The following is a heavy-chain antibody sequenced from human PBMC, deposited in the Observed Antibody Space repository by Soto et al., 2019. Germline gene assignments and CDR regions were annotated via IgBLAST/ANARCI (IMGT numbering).Heavy chain of an antibody. CDR3: AKYGTSLGGGDFFDD. J-gene: IGHJ4*02. D-gene: IGHD2-21*01. CDR1: GFIFSSYA. CDR2: ITGSGGTT. V-gene: IGHV3-23*01. Sequence: EVQLLVSGGGLVQPGGSLRLSCAASGFIFSSYAMTWVRQAPGKGLEWVSTITGSGGTTYYADPVKGRFTISRDNAMNTLYLQMTSPRAWDTAVYFCAKYGTSLGGGDFFDDWGQGT.